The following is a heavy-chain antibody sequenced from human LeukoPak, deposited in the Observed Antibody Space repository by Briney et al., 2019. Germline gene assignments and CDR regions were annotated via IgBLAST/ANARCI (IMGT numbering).Heavy chain of an antibody. V-gene: IGHV3-15*01. J-gene: IGHJ4*02. CDR3: VKDSPPRYSGSPPAY. Sequence: GGSLRLSCAGSGFTFSNAWMTWVRLAPGKGLEWVGRIKSKTNGETAHYAAPVAGRFTISRDDSKNTVYLQMNNLKTEDTAVYYCVKDSPPRYSGSPPAYWGQGTLVTVSS. CDR1: GFTFSNAW. CDR2: IKSKTNGETA. D-gene: IGHD1-26*01.